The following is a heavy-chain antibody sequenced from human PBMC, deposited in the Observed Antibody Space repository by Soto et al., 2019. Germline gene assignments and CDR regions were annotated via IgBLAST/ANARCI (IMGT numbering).Heavy chain of an antibody. V-gene: IGHV3-23*01. CDR2: LYGSGRGI. CDR3: AKDAVSRDGVWLAHV. D-gene: IGHD5-12*01. Sequence: GGSLRLSCAASGFTFSDYAMIWIRQVPGKGLKWVSGLYGSGRGIHYAESVKGRFTISRDNSAYAVYLQMNNLRVEDSAIYYCAKDAVSRDGVWLAHVWGQGTVVTVSS. J-gene: IGHJ4*02. CDR1: GFTFSDYA.